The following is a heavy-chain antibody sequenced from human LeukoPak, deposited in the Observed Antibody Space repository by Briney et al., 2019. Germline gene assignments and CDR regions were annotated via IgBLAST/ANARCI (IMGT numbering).Heavy chain of an antibody. D-gene: IGHD3-10*01. CDR3: ATDRSRGVNHWFDP. CDR2: INSDGSST. CDR1: GLTLSSHW. V-gene: IGHV3-74*01. Sequence: GGSLRLSCAASGLTLSSHWMHWVRQVPGKGLVWVARINSDGSSTTYADSVKGRFTISRDNAKNTLYLQMNSLRAEDTAVYYCATDRSRGVNHWFDPWGQGTLVTVSS. J-gene: IGHJ5*02.